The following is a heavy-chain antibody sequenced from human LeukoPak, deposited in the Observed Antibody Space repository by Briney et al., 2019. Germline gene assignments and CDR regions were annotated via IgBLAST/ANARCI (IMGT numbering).Heavy chain of an antibody. Sequence: SGGSLRLSCAASGFTFSSYGMHWVRQAPGKGLEWVAVIWYDGSNKYYADSVKGRFTISRDNSKNTLYLQMNSLRAEDTAVYYCARDWQTSGFDYWGLGTLLIVSS. CDR3: ARDWQTSGFDY. J-gene: IGHJ4*02. V-gene: IGHV3-33*01. D-gene: IGHD3-10*01. CDR2: IWYDGSNK. CDR1: GFTFSSYG.